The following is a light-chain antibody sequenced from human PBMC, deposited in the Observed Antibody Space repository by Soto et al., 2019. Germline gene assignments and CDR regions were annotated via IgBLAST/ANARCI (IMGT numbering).Light chain of an antibody. CDR3: QQYHNSPVT. Sequence: DIQMTQSPSSLSASVGDRVTITCRASQEISNHLAWFQQKPGKPPKSLIYDASSLQSGVPSKFSGSESGTNFTLTISSLKPEDFATYSCQQYHNSPVTFGGGTKGEIK. V-gene: IGKV1-16*02. J-gene: IGKJ4*01. CDR2: DAS. CDR1: QEISNH.